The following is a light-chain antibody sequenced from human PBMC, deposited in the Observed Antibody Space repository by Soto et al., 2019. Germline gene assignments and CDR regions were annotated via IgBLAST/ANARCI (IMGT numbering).Light chain of an antibody. CDR3: QQYGSYWT. CDR2: DAS. V-gene: IGKV1-5*01. CDR1: QSINRW. Sequence: IQMTQSPSTLSASIGDTVTITCRASQSINRWLAWYQQKPGEAPKLLIYDASSLESGVPSRFSGTGSGTEFTLIICSLQPDDFATYYCQQYGSYWTFGQGTKVDI. J-gene: IGKJ1*01.